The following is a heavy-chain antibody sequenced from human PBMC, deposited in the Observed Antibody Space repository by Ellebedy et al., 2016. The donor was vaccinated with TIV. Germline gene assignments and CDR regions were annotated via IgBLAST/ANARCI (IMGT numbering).Heavy chain of an antibody. CDR1: GGTFSSYA. CDR2: IIPIFGTA. CDR3: ARDHCSGGSCGGSYYYYGMDV. Sequence: SVKVSXXASGGTFSSYAISWVRQAPGQGLEWMGGIIPIFGTANYAQKFQGRVTITADESTSTAYMELSSLRSEDTAVYYCARDHCSGGSCGGSYYYYGMDVWGQGTTVTVSS. D-gene: IGHD2-15*01. J-gene: IGHJ6*02. V-gene: IGHV1-69*13.